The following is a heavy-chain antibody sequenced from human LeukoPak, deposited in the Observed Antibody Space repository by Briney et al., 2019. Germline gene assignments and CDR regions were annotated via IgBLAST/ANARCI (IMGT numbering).Heavy chain of an antibody. D-gene: IGHD6-6*01. V-gene: IGHV3-23*01. Sequence: PGGSLGLSCAASGFTFSSYAMSWVRQAPGKGLEWVSAISGSGGSTYYADSVKGRFTISRDNSKNTLYLQMNSLRAEDTAVYYCAKTVSSSLVFWFDPWGQGTLVTVSS. CDR1: GFTFSSYA. J-gene: IGHJ5*02. CDR3: AKTVSSSLVFWFDP. CDR2: ISGSGGST.